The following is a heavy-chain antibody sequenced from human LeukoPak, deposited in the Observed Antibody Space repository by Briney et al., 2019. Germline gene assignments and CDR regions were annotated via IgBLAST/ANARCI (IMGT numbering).Heavy chain of an antibody. V-gene: IGHV3-9*01. Sequence: GRSLRLSCAASGFTFDDYAMHWVRQAPGKGLEWVSGISWNSGSIGYADSVKGRFTISRDNAKNSLYLQMNSLRAEDTAVYYCAREYGSGYYYHYFDYWGQGTLVTVSS. CDR2: ISWNSGSI. J-gene: IGHJ4*02. CDR1: GFTFDDYA. CDR3: AREYGSGYYYHYFDY. D-gene: IGHD3-22*01.